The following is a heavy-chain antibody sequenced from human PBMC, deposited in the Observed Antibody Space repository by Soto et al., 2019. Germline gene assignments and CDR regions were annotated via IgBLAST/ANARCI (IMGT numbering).Heavy chain of an antibody. CDR3: TTDPHSTGTKY. J-gene: IGHJ4*02. V-gene: IGHV3-15*01. CDR1: GFSFSDVW. D-gene: IGHD1-1*01. Sequence: KTGGSLRLSCAASGFSFSDVWMTWVRQAPGAGLEWVGRIKSKTDGGTTDYAAPVKGRFTISRDASKTTLYLQMNSLKTEDTAIYYCTTDPHSTGTKYWGQGTLVTDSS. CDR2: IKSKTDGGTT.